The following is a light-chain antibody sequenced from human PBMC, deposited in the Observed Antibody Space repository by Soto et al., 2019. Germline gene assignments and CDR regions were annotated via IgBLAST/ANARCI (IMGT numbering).Light chain of an antibody. CDR3: HQYGLSPPYT. CDR2: DAS. V-gene: IGKV3-11*01. Sequence: EIVLTQSPATLSLSPGERVTLSCRASQSVGSYLACYQQKLGQAPRLLIYDASNRATGIPARFSGSGSGTDFTHTISRLEPEDFAVYYCHQYGLSPPYTFGPGTKVDI. CDR1: QSVGSY. J-gene: IGKJ3*01.